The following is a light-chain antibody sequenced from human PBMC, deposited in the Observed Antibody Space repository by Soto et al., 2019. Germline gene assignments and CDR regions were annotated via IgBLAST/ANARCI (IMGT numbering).Light chain of an antibody. V-gene: IGKV3-20*01. J-gene: IGKJ2*01. Sequence: EIVLTQSPGTLSLSPGERATLSCRASQSVRSSYLAWYQQKPGQAPRLLIYGASSRATGIPDRFSGSGSGTDFTLTISRLEPEDFAVYYCQQYDNSRYTFDQGTKLEIK. CDR3: QQYDNSRYT. CDR1: QSVRSSY. CDR2: GAS.